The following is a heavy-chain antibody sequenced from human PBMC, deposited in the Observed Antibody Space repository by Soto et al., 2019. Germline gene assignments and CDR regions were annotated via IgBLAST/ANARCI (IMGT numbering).Heavy chain of an antibody. D-gene: IGHD2-2*01. Sequence: QVHLQESGPGLVKPSQTLSLTCTVSGDSISSGSSYWSWIRQHPGKGLEWIGYFHYSGGTHYNPSFKSRATLSEDTSKNQFSLKLSSVTAADTAVYYCARGDQLLSFDYWGQGTLVTVSS. CDR3: ARGDQLLSFDY. V-gene: IGHV4-31*03. CDR2: FHYSGGT. J-gene: IGHJ4*02. CDR1: GDSISSGSSY.